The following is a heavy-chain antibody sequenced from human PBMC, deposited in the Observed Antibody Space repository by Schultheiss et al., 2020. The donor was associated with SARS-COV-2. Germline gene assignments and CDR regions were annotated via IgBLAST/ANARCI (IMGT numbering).Heavy chain of an antibody. CDR3: AKYSSGWLDY. CDR1: GGSVSSGY. D-gene: IGHD6-19*01. Sequence: SETLSLTCTVSGGSVSSGYWSWIRQPPGKGLEWIGSIYHSGSTYYNPSLKSRVTISVDTSKNQLSLKLSSVTAADTAVYYCAKYSSGWLDYWGQGTLVTGSS. CDR2: IYHSGST. V-gene: IGHV4-38-2*02. J-gene: IGHJ4*02.